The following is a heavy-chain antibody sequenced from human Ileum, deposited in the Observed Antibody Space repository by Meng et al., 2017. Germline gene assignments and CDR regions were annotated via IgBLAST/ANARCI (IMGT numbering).Heavy chain of an antibody. CDR1: GFTVSRDY. CDR2: IYKEDSP. V-gene: IGHV3-66*02. CDR3: ARDPELPNGLHV. Sequence: GGSLRLSCAASGFTVSRDYMTWVRQAPGKGLEWVSVIYKEDSPNYADSVKGRFTISRDNSKNTVYLQMNSLRVEDTAVYYGARDPELPNGLHVWGQGTTVTVSS. J-gene: IGHJ6*02. D-gene: IGHD2-15*01.